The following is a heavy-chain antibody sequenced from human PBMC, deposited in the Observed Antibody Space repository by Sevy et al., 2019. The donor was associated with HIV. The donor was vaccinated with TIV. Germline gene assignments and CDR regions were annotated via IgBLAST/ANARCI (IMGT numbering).Heavy chain of an antibody. J-gene: IGHJ4*02. D-gene: IGHD4-17*01. CDR1: GGSISSHS. CDR3: ARVHGDYTYFDY. Sequence: SETLSLTCTVSGGSISSHSWSWIRQPAGKGLEWIGRIYTSGSTNYNPSLKSRVTMSVDTSKKQFSLKLSSVTAADTAVYYCARVHGDYTYFDYWGQGTLVTVSS. V-gene: IGHV4-4*07. CDR2: IYTSGST.